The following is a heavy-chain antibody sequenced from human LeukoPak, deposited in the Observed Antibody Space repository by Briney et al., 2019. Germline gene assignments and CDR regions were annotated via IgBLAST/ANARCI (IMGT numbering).Heavy chain of an antibody. CDR3: ARTGYSSSWYTAYYYYYYMDV. D-gene: IGHD6-13*01. V-gene: IGHV4-34*01. Sequence: SETLSLTCAVYGGSFSGYYWSWIRQPPGKGLEWIGEINHSGSTNYNPSLKSRVTISVDTSKNQFSLKLSSVTAADTAVYYCARTGYSSSWYTAYYYYYYMDVWGKGTTVTVSS. J-gene: IGHJ6*03. CDR2: INHSGST. CDR1: GGSFSGYY.